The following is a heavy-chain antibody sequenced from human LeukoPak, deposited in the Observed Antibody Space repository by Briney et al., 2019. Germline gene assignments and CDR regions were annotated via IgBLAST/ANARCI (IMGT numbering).Heavy chain of an antibody. CDR2: IYTSGST. Sequence: SETLSLTCTVSGGSISSYYWSWIRQPAGKGLEWIGRIYTSGSTNYNPSLKSRVTMSVDTSKNQFSLKLSSVTAADTAVYYCARDKSDYGDYVHWFDPWGQGTLVTVSS. D-gene: IGHD4-17*01. V-gene: IGHV4-4*07. CDR3: ARDKSDYGDYVHWFDP. J-gene: IGHJ5*02. CDR1: GGSISSYY.